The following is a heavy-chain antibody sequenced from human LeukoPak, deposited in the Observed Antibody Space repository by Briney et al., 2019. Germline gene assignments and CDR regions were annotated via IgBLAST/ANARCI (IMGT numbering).Heavy chain of an antibody. CDR1: GYTFTNYY. J-gene: IGHJ3*02. V-gene: IGHV1-46*01. CDR2: INPGGDNT. D-gene: IGHD5-24*01. Sequence: ASVKVSCKASGYTFTNYYIHWVRQAPGQGLVWMGLINPGGDNTDYAQNFQGRVTMTRDTSTSTVYMVLSSLRSEDTAVYYCARIRDGYNDAYDIWGQGTMVTVSS. CDR3: ARIRDGYNDAYDI.